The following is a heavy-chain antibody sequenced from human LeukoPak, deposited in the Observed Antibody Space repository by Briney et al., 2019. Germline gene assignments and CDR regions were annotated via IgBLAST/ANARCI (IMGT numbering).Heavy chain of an antibody. V-gene: IGHV1-8*02. CDR3: ARGGFYGSGNSAYYYNGMEA. J-gene: IGHJ6*02. Sequence: ASVKVSCKASGYTFTSYYMHWVRQAPGQGLEWMGWMNPKTGNTGNAETLQGRVTMTRNTSISTAYMELSSLRSDDTALYYCARGGFYGSGNSAYYYNGMEAWGQGTSVTVSS. D-gene: IGHD3-10*01. CDR1: GYTFTSYY. CDR2: MNPKTGNT.